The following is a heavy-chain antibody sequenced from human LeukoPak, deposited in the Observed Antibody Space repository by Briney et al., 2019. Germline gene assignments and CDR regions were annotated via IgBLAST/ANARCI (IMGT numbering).Heavy chain of an antibody. Sequence: GASVKVSCKASGYTFTSYYMHWVRQAPGQGLEWMGIINPSGGSTSYAQKFQGRVTMTRDTSTSTVYMELSSLRSEDTAVYYCARRKKDYYDSSGRIRHYYMDVWGKGTTVTISS. CDR3: ARRKKDYYDSSGRIRHYYMDV. CDR1: GYTFTSYY. J-gene: IGHJ6*03. D-gene: IGHD3-22*01. V-gene: IGHV1-46*01. CDR2: INPSGGST.